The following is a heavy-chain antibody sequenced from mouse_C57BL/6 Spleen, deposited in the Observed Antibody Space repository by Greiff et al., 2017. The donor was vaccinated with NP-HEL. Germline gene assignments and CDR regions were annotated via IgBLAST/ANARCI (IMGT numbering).Heavy chain of an antibody. J-gene: IGHJ1*03. D-gene: IGHD1-1*01. V-gene: IGHV1-59*01. CDR2: IDPSDSYT. CDR1: GYTFTSYW. CDR3: ARGLLRSADFDV. Sequence: VQLQQPGAELVRPGTSVKLSCKASGYTFTSYWMHWVKQRPGQGLEWIGVIDPSDSYTNYNQKFKGKATLTVDTSSSTAYMQLSSLTSEDSAVYYCARGLLRSADFDVWGTGTTVTVSS.